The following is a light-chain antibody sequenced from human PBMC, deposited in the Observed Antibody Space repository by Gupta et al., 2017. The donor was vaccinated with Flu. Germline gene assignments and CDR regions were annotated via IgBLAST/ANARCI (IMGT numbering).Light chain of an antibody. J-gene: IGKJ1*01. V-gene: IGKV1-39*01. CDR1: KSMRSY. CDR2: GAS. CDR3: QQCDSNPWT. Sequence: PASLAASVGDNGTISCRASKSMRSYLNWYQQKPGPAPRLLIYGASSLESGVPARFSGSGSGTDFTLTITSLQPEDFAAYYCQQCDSNPWTFGQGTKVEIK.